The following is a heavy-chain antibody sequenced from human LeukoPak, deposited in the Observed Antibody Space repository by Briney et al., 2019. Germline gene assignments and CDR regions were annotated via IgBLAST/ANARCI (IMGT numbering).Heavy chain of an antibody. CDR3: AKEEEAVAALPVYGMDV. J-gene: IGHJ6*02. Sequence: GGSLRLSCAASGFTFSSYGMHWVRQAPGKGLEWVAFIRYDGSNKYYADSVKGRFTISRDNSKNTLYLQMNSLRAEDTAVYYCAKEEEAVAALPVYGMDVWGQGTRVTVSS. CDR1: GFTFSSYG. D-gene: IGHD6-19*01. CDR2: IRYDGSNK. V-gene: IGHV3-30*02.